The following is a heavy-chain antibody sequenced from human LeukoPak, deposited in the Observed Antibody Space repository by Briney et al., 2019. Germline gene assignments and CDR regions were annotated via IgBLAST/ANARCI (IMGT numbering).Heavy chain of an antibody. CDR2: IIPIFGTA. CDR3: ARGGWGRFLEPYYFDY. D-gene: IGHD3-3*01. CDR1: GGTFSSYA. Sequence: SVKVSCKASGGTFSSYAISWVRQAPGQGLEWMGGIIPIFGTANYAQKFQGRVTITADKSTSTAYMELSSLRSDDTALYYCARGGWGRFLEPYYFDYWGQGTLVTVSS. V-gene: IGHV1-69*06. J-gene: IGHJ4*02.